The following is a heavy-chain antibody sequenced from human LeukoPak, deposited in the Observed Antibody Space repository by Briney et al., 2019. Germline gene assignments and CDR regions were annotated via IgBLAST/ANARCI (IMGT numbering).Heavy chain of an antibody. V-gene: IGHV3-9*01. CDR2: ISWNSGSI. D-gene: IGHD3-16*02. CDR3: AKDTYYDYVWGSYRADY. J-gene: IGHJ4*02. CDR1: GFTFDGYA. Sequence: GGSLRLSCAASGFTFDGYAMHWVRQAPGKGLEWVSGISWNSGSIGYADSVKGRFTIFRDNAKNSLYLQMNSLRAEDTALYYCAKDTYYDYVWGSYRADYWGQGTLVTVSS.